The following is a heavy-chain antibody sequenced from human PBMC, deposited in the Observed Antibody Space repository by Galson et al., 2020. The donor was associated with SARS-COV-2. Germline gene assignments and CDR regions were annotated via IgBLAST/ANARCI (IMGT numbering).Heavy chain of an antibody. CDR2: IGTAGDT. CDR3: ARGNTVTSGNYYYDCYMYV. CDR1: GFTFSRYD. Sequence: GGSLRLSCAASGFTFSRYDMHWVRQATGKGLEWVTAIGTAGDTYYPGSVKGRFTISRENAKNSLYLQMNSLRAGDTAVYYCARGNTVTSGNYYYDCYMYVWGKGTTVTVSS. D-gene: IGHD4-4*01. J-gene: IGHJ6*03. V-gene: IGHV3-13*01.